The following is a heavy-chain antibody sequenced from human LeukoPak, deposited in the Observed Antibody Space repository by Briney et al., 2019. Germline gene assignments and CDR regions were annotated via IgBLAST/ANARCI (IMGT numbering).Heavy chain of an antibody. CDR1: GYTFTSYY. CDR2: INPSGGST. D-gene: IGHD2-2*01. Sequence: ASVKVSCKASGYTFTSYYMHWVRQAPGQGLEWMGIINPSGGSTSYTQNFQGRVTMTRDTSTSTVYMELSSLRSEDTAVYYCARVSLGYCSSTSCSFERSHFDYWGQGTLVTVSS. J-gene: IGHJ4*02. V-gene: IGHV1-46*01. CDR3: ARVSLGYCSSTSCSFERSHFDY.